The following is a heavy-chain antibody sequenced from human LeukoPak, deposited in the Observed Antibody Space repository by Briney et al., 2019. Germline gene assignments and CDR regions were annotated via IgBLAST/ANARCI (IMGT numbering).Heavy chain of an antibody. CDR3: ARGVTAAGTRPWYFDL. D-gene: IGHD6-13*01. V-gene: IGHV3-33*01. Sequence: GGSLRLSCAASGFTFSSYGMHWVRQAPGKGLEWVAVIWYDGSNKYYADSVKGRFTISRDNSKNTLYLQMNSLRAEDTAVYYCARGVTAAGTRPWYFDLWGRGTLVTVSS. CDR2: IWYDGSNK. J-gene: IGHJ2*01. CDR1: GFTFSSYG.